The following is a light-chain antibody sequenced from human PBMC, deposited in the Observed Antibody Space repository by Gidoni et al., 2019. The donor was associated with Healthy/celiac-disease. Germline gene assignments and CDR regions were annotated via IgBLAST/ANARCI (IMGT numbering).Light chain of an antibody. CDR1: QGISSY. V-gene: IGKV1-9*01. Sequence: IQLTQSPSPLSASVGDRVTITCRASQGISSYLAWYQQKPGKAPKLLIYAASTLQSGVPSRFSGSGSGTDFTLTISSLQPEDFATYYCQQRNSYPITFGQGTRLEIK. CDR2: AAS. J-gene: IGKJ5*01. CDR3: QQRNSYPIT.